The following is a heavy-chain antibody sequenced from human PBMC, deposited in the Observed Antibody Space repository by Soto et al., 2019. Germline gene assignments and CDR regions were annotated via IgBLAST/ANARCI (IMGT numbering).Heavy chain of an antibody. CDR3: ARGNGMILAVQGDAPDKKYLDS. J-gene: IGHJ4*02. D-gene: IGHD3-22*01. Sequence: PSETLSLTCAVYGGSFSGHYWSWIRQPPGKGLEWIGEINHSGSINYNPSLKSRVTISVDTSKNQFSLKLRSVTAADTAIYYCARGNGMILAVQGDAPDKKYLDSRSQGTLVTVSS. V-gene: IGHV4-34*01. CDR2: INHSGSI. CDR1: GGSFSGHY.